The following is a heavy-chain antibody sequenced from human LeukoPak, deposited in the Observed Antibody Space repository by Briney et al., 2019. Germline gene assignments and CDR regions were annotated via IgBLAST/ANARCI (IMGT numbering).Heavy chain of an antibody. CDR2: INHSGST. V-gene: IGHV4-34*01. Sequence: ASETLSLTCAVYGGSLSGYYWSWIRQPPGKGLEWIGEINHSGSTNYNPSLKSRVTISVDTSKNQFSLKLSSVTAADTAVYYCARARRNCSSTSCYSTHYYYYGMDVWGQGTTVTVSS. D-gene: IGHD2-2*01. CDR1: GGSLSGYY. J-gene: IGHJ6*02. CDR3: ARARRNCSSTSCYSTHYYYYGMDV.